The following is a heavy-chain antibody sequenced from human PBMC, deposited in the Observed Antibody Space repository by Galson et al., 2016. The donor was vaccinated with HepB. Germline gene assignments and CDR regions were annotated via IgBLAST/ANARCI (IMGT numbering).Heavy chain of an antibody. V-gene: IGHV3-48*02. Sequence: SLRLSCAVSGFTLSSYSMNWVRQAPGKGLEWISYISRTETKYYADSVKGRFTISRDDAKNTVYLQMNSLRDDDTAVYHCTRDLPTTATTSGEHFAYWGQGTLVTVSS. CDR3: TRDLPTTATTSGEHFAY. CDR2: ISRTETK. CDR1: GFTLSSYS. D-gene: IGHD4-17*01. J-gene: IGHJ4*02.